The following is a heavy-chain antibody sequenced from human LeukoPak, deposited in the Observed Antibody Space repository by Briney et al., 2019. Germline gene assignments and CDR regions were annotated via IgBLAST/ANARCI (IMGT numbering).Heavy chain of an antibody. CDR3: ADLGDYALG. Sequence: GGSLRLSCAASGFTFSNAWMSWVRQAPGKGLEWVGRIKSRTDGGTTEYAAPVKGRFSISRDDSKNTLYLQINSLKTEDTAVYYCADLGDYALGWSQGTLVTVSS. CDR2: IKSRTDGGTT. D-gene: IGHD4-17*01. J-gene: IGHJ4*02. CDR1: GFTFSNAW. V-gene: IGHV3-15*01.